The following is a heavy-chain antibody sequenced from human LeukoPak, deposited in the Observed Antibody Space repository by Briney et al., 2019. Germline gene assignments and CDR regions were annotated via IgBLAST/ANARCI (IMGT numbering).Heavy chain of an antibody. J-gene: IGHJ4*02. D-gene: IGHD3-3*01. V-gene: IGHV3-7*01. CDR1: GFTFRSYA. CDR3: ATDRGWRTSGYYLYYFEY. Sequence: PGGSLRLSCAASGFTFRSYAMSWVRQAPGKGLEWVASIKHDGSEKYYVDSVRGRFTISRDNTMNSLYLQMSSLRAEDTAVYYCATDRGWRTSGYYLYYFEYWGQGTLVTYSS. CDR2: IKHDGSEK.